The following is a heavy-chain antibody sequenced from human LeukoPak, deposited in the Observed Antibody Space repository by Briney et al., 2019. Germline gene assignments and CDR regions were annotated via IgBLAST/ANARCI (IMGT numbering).Heavy chain of an antibody. J-gene: IGHJ4*02. CDR3: AKGYSSGWYFFDY. D-gene: IGHD6-19*01. CDR1: GFTFSSYG. Sequence: GGPLRLSCAASGFTFSSYGMHWVRQAPGKGLEWVAFIRYDGSNKYYADSVKGRFTISRDNSKNTLYLQMNSLRAEDTAVYYRAKGYSSGWYFFDYWGQGTLVTVSS. V-gene: IGHV3-30*02. CDR2: IRYDGSNK.